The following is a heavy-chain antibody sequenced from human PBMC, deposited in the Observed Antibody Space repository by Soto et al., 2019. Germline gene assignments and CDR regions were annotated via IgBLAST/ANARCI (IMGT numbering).Heavy chain of an antibody. CDR3: ARDHGSGSPY. Sequence: SETLSLTCTVSGGSISSSSYYWGWIRQPPGKGLEWIGSIYYSGSTYYNPSLKSRVTISVDTSKNQFSLKLSSVTAADTAVYYCARDHGSGSPYWGQGTLVTVSS. CDR2: IYYSGST. D-gene: IGHD3-10*01. CDR1: GGSISSSSYY. V-gene: IGHV4-39*02. J-gene: IGHJ4*02.